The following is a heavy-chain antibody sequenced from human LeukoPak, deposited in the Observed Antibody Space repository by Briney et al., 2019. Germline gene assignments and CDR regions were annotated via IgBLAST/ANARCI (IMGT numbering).Heavy chain of an antibody. Sequence: GGSLRLSCAASGFSFNAYWMAWVRQVPGAGLEWVANINPAGSETFHVDPVKGRFSNSRDHAKNLVYLQMNSLRAEDTAVYYCATFGLVAALDLWGQGTLVTVSS. CDR3: ATFGLVAALDL. V-gene: IGHV3-7*01. J-gene: IGHJ4*02. D-gene: IGHD5-12*01. CDR2: INPAGSET. CDR1: GFSFNAYW.